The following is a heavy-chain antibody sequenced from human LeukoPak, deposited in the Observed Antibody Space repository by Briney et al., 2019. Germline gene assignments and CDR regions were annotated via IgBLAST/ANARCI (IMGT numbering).Heavy chain of an antibody. CDR2: IYYSGST. CDR3: ARTGHLGITMIVVALDAFDI. CDR1: GGSISTSNYY. V-gene: IGHV4-39*07. J-gene: IGHJ3*02. D-gene: IGHD3-22*01. Sequence: SETLSLTCTVSGGSISTSNYYWGWIRQPPGKGLEWIGSIYYSGSTYYNPSLKSRVTISVDTSKNQFSLKLSSVTAADTAVYYCARTGHLGITMIVVALDAFDIWGQGTMVTVSS.